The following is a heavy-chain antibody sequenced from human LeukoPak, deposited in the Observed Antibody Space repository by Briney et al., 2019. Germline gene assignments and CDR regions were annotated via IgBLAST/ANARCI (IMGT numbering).Heavy chain of an antibody. CDR2: INPSGGST. CDR1: GYTFTSYH. CDR3: ARDPAPYYYGSGIPLGFDP. V-gene: IGHV1-46*01. Sequence: ASVKVSFKASGYTFTSYHMHWVRQAPGQGLEIMGIINPSGGSTTYAQKFQGRVTMTRDTSISTAYMELSRLRSDDTAVYYCARDPAPYYYGSGIPLGFDPWGQGTLVTVSS. D-gene: IGHD3-10*01. J-gene: IGHJ5*02.